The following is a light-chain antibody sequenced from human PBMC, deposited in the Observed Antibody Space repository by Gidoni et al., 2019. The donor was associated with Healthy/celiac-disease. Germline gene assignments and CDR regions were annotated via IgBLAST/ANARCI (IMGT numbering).Light chain of an antibody. CDR1: SSEVCGYNY. Sequence: ALTQPAPVSGSPGQSIPISCTGTSSEVCGYNYVSWSQQHPGKAPKLRIDDVSNRPSGVSNRCSGSMSGNTASLTISGLQAEDEADYYCISYTSSSTRVFGGGTKLTVL. CDR2: DVS. CDR3: ISYTSSSTRV. J-gene: IGLJ3*02. V-gene: IGLV2-14*01.